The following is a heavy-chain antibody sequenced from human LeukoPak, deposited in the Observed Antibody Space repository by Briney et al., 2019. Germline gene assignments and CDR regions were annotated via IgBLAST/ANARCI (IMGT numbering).Heavy chain of an antibody. J-gene: IGHJ4*02. CDR2: IKQDGSEK. V-gene: IGHV3-7*04. D-gene: IGHD6-19*01. CDR1: GLTFSDYW. CDR3: ARGQWLSHY. Sequence: PGGSLRLSCAASGLTFSDYWMSWVRQAPGKGLEWVANIKQDGSEKYYVDSVKGRFTISRDNATNSLYLQMNSLRAEDTAVYYCARGQWLSHYWGQGTLVTVSS.